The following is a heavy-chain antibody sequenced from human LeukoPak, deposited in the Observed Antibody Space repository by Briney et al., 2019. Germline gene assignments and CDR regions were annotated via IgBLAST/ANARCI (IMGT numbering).Heavy chain of an antibody. CDR1: RFTLSSYW. J-gene: IGHJ4*02. CDR2: INTDGSSA. CDR3: AQNFYDSSGLYFDY. V-gene: IGHV3-74*01. D-gene: IGHD3-22*01. Sequence: GGSLRLSCAASRFTLSSYWMHWVRQAPGKRLVWVSRINTDGSSANYADSVKGRFTISRDNAMNTLYLQMNNLRAEDTAVYYCAQNFYDSSGLYFDYWGQGTLVTVSS.